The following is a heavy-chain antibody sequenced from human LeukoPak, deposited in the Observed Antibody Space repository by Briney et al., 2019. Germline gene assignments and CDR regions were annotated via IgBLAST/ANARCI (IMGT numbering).Heavy chain of an antibody. J-gene: IGHJ5*02. CDR3: ARVESPVVVPAAMPRAGWFDP. D-gene: IGHD2-2*01. CDR2: IIPIFGTA. CDR1: GGTFSSYA. V-gene: IGHV1-69*05. Sequence: SVKVSYKASGGTFSSYAISWVRQAPGQGLEWMGGIIPIFGTANYAQKFQGRVTITTDESTSTAYMELSGLRSEDTAVYYCARVESPVVVPAAMPRAGWFDPWGQGTLVTVSS.